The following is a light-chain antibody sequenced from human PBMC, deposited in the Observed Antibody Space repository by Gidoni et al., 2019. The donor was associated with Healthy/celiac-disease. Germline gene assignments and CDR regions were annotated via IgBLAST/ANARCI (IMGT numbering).Light chain of an antibody. CDR2: NDI. V-gene: IGLV3-21*04. CDR3: QVWDNNSDYVL. Sequence: SHVLIQPPSVSVAPGQTAKITCGGNNIGSKSVHWYQQRPGQAPVLVIYNDIDRPSGTPERFSGSNSGNTATLTISRVAAVDEADYYCQVWDNNSDYVLFGGGTKLTVL. CDR1: NIGSKS. J-gene: IGLJ2*01.